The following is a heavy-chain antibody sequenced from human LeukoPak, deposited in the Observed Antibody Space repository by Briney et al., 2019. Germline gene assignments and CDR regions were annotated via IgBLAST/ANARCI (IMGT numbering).Heavy chain of an antibody. D-gene: IGHD2-21*01. CDR1: GYTFTGYY. Sequence: ASVKVSCKASGYTFTGYYMHWVRQAPGQGLEWMGWINPNSGGTNYAQKFQGRVTITTDESTSTAYMELSSLRSEDTAVYYCARDAIAKDYSYWYFDLWGRGTLVTVSS. V-gene: IGHV1-2*02. CDR2: INPNSGGT. J-gene: IGHJ2*01. CDR3: ARDAIAKDYSYWYFDL.